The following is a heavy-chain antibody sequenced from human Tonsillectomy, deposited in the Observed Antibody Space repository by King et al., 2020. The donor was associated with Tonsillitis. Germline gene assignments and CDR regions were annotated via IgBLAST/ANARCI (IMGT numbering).Heavy chain of an antibody. Sequence: VQLVESGGGLAQPGGSLRLSCAASGFTFSDHYMDWVRQAPGKGLEWVGRTRNKANSYTTEYAASVKGRFTISRDDSKNSVYLHMNSLKSEDTAVYYCTRVTLIYYLDYWGQGTLVTVSS. CDR1: GFTFSDHY. CDR2: TRNKANSYTT. CDR3: TRVTLIYYLDY. D-gene: IGHD3-10*01. V-gene: IGHV3-72*01. J-gene: IGHJ4*02.